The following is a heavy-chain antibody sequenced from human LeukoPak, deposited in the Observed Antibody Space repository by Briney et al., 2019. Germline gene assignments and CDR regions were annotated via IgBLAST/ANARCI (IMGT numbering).Heavy chain of an antibody. CDR2: FNPNSGGT. V-gene: IGHV1-2*04. J-gene: IGHJ6*02. CDR1: GYTFTGYY. Sequence: GASVKVSCKASGYTFTGYYMHWVGKAPGQGPGWMGWFNPNSGGTNYAQKFQGWVTMTRDTSISTAYMELSRLRSDDTAVYYCARGSSLRFLEWLSDYGMDVWGQGTTVTVSS. D-gene: IGHD3-3*01. CDR3: ARGSSLRFLEWLSDYGMDV.